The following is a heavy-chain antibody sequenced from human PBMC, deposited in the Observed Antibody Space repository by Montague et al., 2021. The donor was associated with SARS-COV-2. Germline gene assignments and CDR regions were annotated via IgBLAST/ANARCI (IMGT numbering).Heavy chain of an antibody. J-gene: IGHJ6*02. Sequence: SLRLSCAASGFTFSDYYIRWIRPAPGKGLAWVSYINSIGSTIYYADSVKGRFTISRDNATNSLYLQMNSLRAEDTAVYYCARDIVATILPYYYYYGMDVWGQGTTVTVSS. CDR2: INSIGSTI. V-gene: IGHV3-11*01. CDR1: GFTFSDYY. CDR3: ARDIVATILPYYYYYGMDV. D-gene: IGHD5-12*01.